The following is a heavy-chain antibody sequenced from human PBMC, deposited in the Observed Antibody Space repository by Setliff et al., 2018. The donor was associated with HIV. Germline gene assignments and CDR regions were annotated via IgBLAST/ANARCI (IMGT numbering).Heavy chain of an antibody. CDR2: IDWDDDK. Sequence: SGPYAGEPTQTLTLTCTFSGFSLSTSGMCVSWIRQPPGKALEWLARIDWDDDKYYSTSLKTRLTISKDTSKNQVVLTMTNMDPVDTATYYCARIQLVCSSTSCYKGVIDYWGQGTLVTVSS. D-gene: IGHD2-2*02. J-gene: IGHJ4*02. CDR1: GFSLSTSGMC. CDR3: ARIQLVCSSTSCYKGVIDY. V-gene: IGHV2-70*11.